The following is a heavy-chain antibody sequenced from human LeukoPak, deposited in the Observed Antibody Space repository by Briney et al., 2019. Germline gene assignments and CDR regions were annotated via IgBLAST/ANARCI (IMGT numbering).Heavy chain of an antibody. CDR3: ARARAARPDDAFDI. Sequence: GEPLKISCKASGYSFTSSWSGWARQMPGRGVEWMGIIYPGDSDTKYSPSFQGQVTISADKSISTAYLQWSSLKASDTAMYYCARARAARPDDAFDIWGQGTMVTVSS. CDR2: IYPGDSDT. CDR1: GYSFTSSW. V-gene: IGHV5-51*01. D-gene: IGHD6-6*01. J-gene: IGHJ3*02.